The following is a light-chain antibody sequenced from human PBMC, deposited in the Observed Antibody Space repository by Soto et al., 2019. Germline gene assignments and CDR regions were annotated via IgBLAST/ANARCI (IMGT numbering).Light chain of an antibody. Sequence: EIVLTQSPATLSLSPGERATLSCRASQSVSSYLAWFQQKPGQAPRLLIYDASTRATGIPVRFSGSGSGTDFTLTISRLEPEDFAVYYCQQYGSSPPRTFGQGTKVDIK. CDR2: DAS. CDR3: QQYGSSPPRT. J-gene: IGKJ1*01. V-gene: IGKV3-20*01. CDR1: QSVSSY.